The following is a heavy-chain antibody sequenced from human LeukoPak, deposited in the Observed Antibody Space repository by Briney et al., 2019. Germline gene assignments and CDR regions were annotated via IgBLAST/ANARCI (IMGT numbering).Heavy chain of an antibody. CDR1: GFSLSTTGVG. CDR2: IYWNDDK. CDR3: AHRAFLRYFDWAFDY. Sequence: SGPTLVKPTQTLTLTCTFSGFSLSTTGVGVGWIRQPPGKALQWLALIYWNDDKRYSPSLQSRLTITKDTPKKQVVLTMTNIDPVDTATYYCAHRAFLRYFDWAFDYWGQGTLVTVSS. V-gene: IGHV2-5*01. J-gene: IGHJ4*02. D-gene: IGHD3-9*01.